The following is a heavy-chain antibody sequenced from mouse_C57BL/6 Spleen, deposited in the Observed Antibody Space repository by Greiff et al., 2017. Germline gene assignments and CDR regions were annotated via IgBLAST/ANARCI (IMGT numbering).Heavy chain of an antibody. Sequence: EVQLVESGPGLVKPSQSLSLTCSVTGYSITSGYYWNWIRQFPGNKLEWMGYISYDGSNNYNPSLKNRISITRDTSKNQFFLKLNSVTTEDTATYYCARAATVVDYWGQGTTLTVSS. CDR1: GYSITSGYY. D-gene: IGHD1-1*01. V-gene: IGHV3-6*01. CDR2: ISYDGSN. CDR3: ARAATVVDY. J-gene: IGHJ2*01.